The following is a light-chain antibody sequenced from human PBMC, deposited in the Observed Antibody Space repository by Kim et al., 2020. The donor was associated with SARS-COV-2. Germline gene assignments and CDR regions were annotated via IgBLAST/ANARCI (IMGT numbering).Light chain of an antibody. V-gene: IGLV3-1*01. CDR1: SLGDKY. CDR3: QAWDSTSVV. Sequence: VSTGQTAIITCSGESLGDKYVCWYQQKPGQSPVLVIYQDKKRPAGIPERFSGSNSGNTATLTISGTQAMDEADYYCQAWDSTSVVFGGGTQLTVL. CDR2: QDK. J-gene: IGLJ2*01.